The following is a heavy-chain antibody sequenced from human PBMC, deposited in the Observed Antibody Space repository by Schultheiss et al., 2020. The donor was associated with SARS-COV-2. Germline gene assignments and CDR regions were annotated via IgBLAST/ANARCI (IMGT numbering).Heavy chain of an antibody. CDR1: GFTLSSYW. V-gene: IGHV3-21*01. D-gene: IGHD5-18*01. Sequence: GGSLRLSCAASGFTLSSYWMSWVRQAPGKGLEWVSSISSSSSYIYYADSVKGRFTISRDNAKNSLYLQMNSLRAEDTAVYYCASWNDGYSYGYYGMDVWGQGTTVTVSS. CDR2: ISSSSSYI. J-gene: IGHJ6*02. CDR3: ASWNDGYSYGYYGMDV.